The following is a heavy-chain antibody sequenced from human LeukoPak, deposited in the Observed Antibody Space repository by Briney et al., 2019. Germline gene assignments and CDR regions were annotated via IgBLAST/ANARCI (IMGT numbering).Heavy chain of an antibody. J-gene: IGHJ5*02. CDR3: ARLYSSSWSSPTRVGWFDP. D-gene: IGHD6-13*01. V-gene: IGHV3-48*04. CDR2: ISSSGSTI. Sequence: AGGSLRLSCAASGFTFSSYGMSWVRQAPGKGLEWVSYISSSGSTIYYADSVKGRFTISRDNAKNSLYLQMNSLRAEDTAVYYCARLYSSSWSSPTRVGWFDPWGQGTLVTVSS. CDR1: GFTFSSYG.